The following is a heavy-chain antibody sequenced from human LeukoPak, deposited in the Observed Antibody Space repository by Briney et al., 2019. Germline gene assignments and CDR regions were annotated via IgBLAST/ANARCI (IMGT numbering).Heavy chain of an antibody. J-gene: IGHJ5*01. CDR2: IYTSGST. D-gene: IGHD2-2*01. CDR3: ARDRGGPAALNWFDS. V-gene: IGHV4-61*02. Sequence: SETLSLTCTVSGGSISSGSYYWSWIRQPAGKGLEWIGRIYTSGSTNYNPSLKSRVTISVDTSKNQFSLKLSSVTAADTAVYYCARDRGGPAALNWFDSWGQGTLVTVSS. CDR1: GGSISSGSYY.